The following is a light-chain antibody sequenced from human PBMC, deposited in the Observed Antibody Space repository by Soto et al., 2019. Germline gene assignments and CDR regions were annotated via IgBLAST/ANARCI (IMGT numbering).Light chain of an antibody. Sequence: EIVMTQSPATLSVSPGERATLSCRASQSVSSSLAWYQKKPGQAPRLLIYGASTRAPGIPDRFSGSGSGTDFTLTISSLEPEDFAVYYCQQRSNWPWTFGQGTKVEIK. CDR1: QSVSSS. J-gene: IGKJ1*01. V-gene: IGKV3-15*01. CDR3: QQRSNWPWT. CDR2: GAS.